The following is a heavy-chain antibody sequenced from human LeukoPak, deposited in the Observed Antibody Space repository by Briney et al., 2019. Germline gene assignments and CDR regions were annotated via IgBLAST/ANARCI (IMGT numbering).Heavy chain of an antibody. V-gene: IGHV1-24*01. CDR3: ATEPRSGSYWGNWGSLDY. Sequence: ASVKVSCKVSGYTLTELSMHWVRQAPGKGLEWMGGFDPEDGETIYAQKLQGRVTMTEDTSTDTAYMELSSLRSEDTAVYYCATEPRSGSYWGNWGSLDYWGQGTLVTVSS. D-gene: IGHD1-26*01. CDR1: GYTLTELS. J-gene: IGHJ4*02. CDR2: FDPEDGET.